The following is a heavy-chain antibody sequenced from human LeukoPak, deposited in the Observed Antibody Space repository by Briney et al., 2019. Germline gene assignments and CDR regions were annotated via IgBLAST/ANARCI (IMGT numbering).Heavy chain of an antibody. J-gene: IGHJ4*02. CDR2: ISAYNGNT. V-gene: IGHV1-18*04. D-gene: IGHD1-1*01. CDR1: GYTLTSYG. Sequence: ASVKVSCKASGYTLTSYGISWVRQAPGQGLEWMGWISAYNGNTNYAQKLQGRVTMTTDTSTSTAYMELRSLRSDDTAVYYCARSPSYNWNDGGDYWGQGTLVTVSS. CDR3: ARSPSYNWNDGGDY.